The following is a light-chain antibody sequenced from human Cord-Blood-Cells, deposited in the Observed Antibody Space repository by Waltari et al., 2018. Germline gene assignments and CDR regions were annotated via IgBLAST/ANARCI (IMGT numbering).Light chain of an antibody. Sequence: EIVSTQPPGTLSLSPGERATLSCRASQSVSSSYVAWYQQKPGQAPRLLIYGASSRATGSPDRFSGSGSGTDFTLTISRLEPEDFAVYYCQQYGSSPITFGQGTRLEIK. CDR3: QQYGSSPIT. V-gene: IGKV3-20*01. CDR2: GAS. CDR1: QSVSSSY. J-gene: IGKJ5*01.